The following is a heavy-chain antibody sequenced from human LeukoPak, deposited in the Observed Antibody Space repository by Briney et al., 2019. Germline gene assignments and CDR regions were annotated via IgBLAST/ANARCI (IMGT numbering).Heavy chain of an antibody. CDR1: GFAFSSSW. CDR2: INSDGTYT. J-gene: IGHJ4*02. V-gene: IGHV3-74*01. CDR3: ATDLSHTFDY. Sequence: GGSLRLSCAASGFAFSSSWMLWVRQAPGKGLVWVSRINSDGTYTNYADSVKGRFTISRDNAKNTLYLQMNSLRAEDTAVYYCATDLSHTFDYWGQGTLVTVSS.